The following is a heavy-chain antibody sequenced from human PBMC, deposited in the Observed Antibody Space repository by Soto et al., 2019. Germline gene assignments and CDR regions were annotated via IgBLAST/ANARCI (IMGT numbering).Heavy chain of an antibody. CDR3: ASFSIAATDPYGMDV. V-gene: IGHV1-18*01. D-gene: IGHD6-13*01. J-gene: IGHJ6*02. CDR2: ISAYNGNT. Sequence: QVQLLQSGAEVKKPGASVKVSCKASGYTFTSYGISWVRQAPGQGLEWMGWISAYNGNTNYAQKLQGRVTMTTDTSTSTAYMELRSLRSDDTAVYYCASFSIAATDPYGMDVWGQGTTVTVSS. CDR1: GYTFTSYG.